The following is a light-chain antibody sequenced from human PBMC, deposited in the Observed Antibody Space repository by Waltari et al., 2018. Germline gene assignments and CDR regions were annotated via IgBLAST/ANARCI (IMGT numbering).Light chain of an antibody. Sequence: SALTQPDSVSGSPGQSITISCSGISSDSGGYEYVSWYQQHPGKAPKVIIDDVTNRPSVVSIRFSGSKSGSSASLPSSGLQAEDEADYYCSSVTSSTTGIFGGGTKLTVL. J-gene: IGLJ2*01. V-gene: IGLV2-14*01. CDR3: SSVTSSTTGI. CDR2: DVT. CDR1: SSDSGGYEY.